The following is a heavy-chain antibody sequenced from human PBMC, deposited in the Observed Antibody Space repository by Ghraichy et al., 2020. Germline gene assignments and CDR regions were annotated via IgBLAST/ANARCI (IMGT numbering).Heavy chain of an antibody. CDR1: GGTFSTYA. CDR3: ATSPYCSGGRCYSDEDQHYGMDV. J-gene: IGHJ6*02. CDR2: VIPALGEA. V-gene: IGHV1-69*04. Sequence: SVKVSCKASGGTFSTYAINWVRQAPGQGLEWMGRVIPALGEANYAQRFQGRVTITADRSTTTAYMELSSLRSGDTGVYYCATSPYCSGGRCYSDEDQHYGMDVWGQGTTVTVSS. D-gene: IGHD2-15*01.